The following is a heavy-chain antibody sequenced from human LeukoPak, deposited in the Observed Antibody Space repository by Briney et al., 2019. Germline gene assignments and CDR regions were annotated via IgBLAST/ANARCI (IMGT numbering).Heavy chain of an antibody. CDR3: AKESSGGWYFDY. D-gene: IGHD6-19*01. V-gene: IGHV3-30*02. Sequence: GSLRLPCAASGFTLSNYGMHWVRQAPGKGLEWVAFIRNDGNIKYYADSVKGRFTISRDNSNNTLHLQMNSLRDEDTAVYYCAKESSGGWYFDYWGQGTLVTVSS. J-gene: IGHJ4*02. CDR2: IRNDGNIK. CDR1: GFTLSNYG.